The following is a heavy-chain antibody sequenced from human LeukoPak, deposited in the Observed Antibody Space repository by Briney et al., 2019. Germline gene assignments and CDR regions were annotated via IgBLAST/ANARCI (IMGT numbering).Heavy chain of an antibody. CDR3: TTYRYSYGSTGYSYFDS. J-gene: IGHJ4*02. CDR2: ITSKTSGEAT. V-gene: IGHV3-15*01. D-gene: IGHD3-22*01. CDR1: GLTFGNAW. Sequence: GGSLRLSCAASGLTFGNAWMSWVRQAPGNGLEWVARITSKTSGEATDYAAPVRGRFTISRDDSKATLYLQMDSLETEDTAIYYCTTYRYSYGSTGYSYFDSWGQGILVTVSS.